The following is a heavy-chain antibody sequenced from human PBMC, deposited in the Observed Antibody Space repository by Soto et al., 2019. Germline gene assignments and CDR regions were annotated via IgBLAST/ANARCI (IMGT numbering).Heavy chain of an antibody. D-gene: IGHD5-12*01. V-gene: IGHV3-23*01. CDR2: LSASGATT. J-gene: IGHJ6*02. CDR3: AKALRGGRGYMYYYYGLDV. CDR1: GFTFSNYA. Sequence: EVQLLESGGGLVQPGGSLRLSCAASGFTFSNYAMTWVRQAPGQGLEWVSALSASGATTYYADSVKGRFTISRDNSQNTLHLQVNSLRAEDTALYYCAKALRGGRGYMYYYYGLDVWGQGTTVTVSS.